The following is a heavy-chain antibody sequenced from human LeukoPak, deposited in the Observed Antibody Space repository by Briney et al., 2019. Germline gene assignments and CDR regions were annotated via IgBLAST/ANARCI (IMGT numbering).Heavy chain of an antibody. CDR1: GFTFSSYW. V-gene: IGHV3-74*01. CDR2: ISGGGSAT. J-gene: IGHJ4*02. CDR3: ASGVLAAMVPDY. D-gene: IGHD5-18*01. Sequence: PGGSLRLSCAGSGFTFSSYWMHWVRQAPGKGLVWISRISGGGSATSYADSVKGRFTISRDNAQNTLYLQMNSLRPEDTAVYYCASGVLAAMVPDYWGQGILVTVSS.